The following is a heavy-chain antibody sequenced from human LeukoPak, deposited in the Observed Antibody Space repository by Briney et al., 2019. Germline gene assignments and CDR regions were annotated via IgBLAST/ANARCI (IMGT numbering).Heavy chain of an antibody. V-gene: IGHV3-74*01. J-gene: IGHJ1*01. CDR2: IKSDGRT. Sequence: GGSLRLSCAAAGFTFSNYWMHWVRQAPGEGLVWVSRIKSDGRTNYADSVKGRFTISRDNAKNTVSLQMNSLRAEDTGVYYCARAPSEIGGYYPEYFRHWGQGTLVTVSS. CDR1: GFTFSNYW. CDR3: ARAPSEIGGYYPEYFRH. D-gene: IGHD3-22*01.